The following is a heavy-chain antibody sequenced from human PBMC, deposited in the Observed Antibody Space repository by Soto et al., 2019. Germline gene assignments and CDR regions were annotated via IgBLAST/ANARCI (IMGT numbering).Heavy chain of an antibody. J-gene: IGHJ4*02. D-gene: IGHD2-15*01. CDR2: ISTYDGNT. CDR1: GYSFTIYG. V-gene: IGHV1-18*01. Sequence: QVQLVQSGAEVKKPGASVRVSCKASGYSFTIYGSTWVRQAPGQGLEWMGWISTYDGNTNYAQNFQGRVSMARDTSTSRAYMELRSLRSDDTAVYYCARDRGRSCICGICPFDYWGQGTLVTVSS. CDR3: ARDRGRSCICGICPFDY.